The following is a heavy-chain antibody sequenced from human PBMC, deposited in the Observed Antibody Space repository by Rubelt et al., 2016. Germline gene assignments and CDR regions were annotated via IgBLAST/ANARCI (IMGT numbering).Heavy chain of an antibody. CDR3: ARGYEYQLLHWFDP. V-gene: IGHV4-31*03. CDR1: GGSISSGGYY. Sequence: QVQLQESGPGLVKPSQTLSLTCTVSGGSISSGGYYWSWIRQHPGKGLEWIGYIYYSGGTYYNPSLKSRVTLAVDTPKNQFSLKLSSVTAADTAVYYCARGYEYQLLHWFDPWGQGTLVTVSS. D-gene: IGHD2-2*01. CDR2: IYYSGGT. J-gene: IGHJ5*02.